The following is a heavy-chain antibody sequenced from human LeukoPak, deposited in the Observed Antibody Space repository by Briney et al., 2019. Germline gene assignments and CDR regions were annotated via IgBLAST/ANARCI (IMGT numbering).Heavy chain of an antibody. V-gene: IGHV3-7*01. CDR2: INQDGSAG. CDR1: GFTFRSFW. D-gene: IGHD3-22*01. Sequence: GGSLRLSCAASGFTFRSFWMSWVRQAPGKGLEWVANINQDGSAGYFVDSVKGRFTISRDNAMTSLYLHMDSLRAEDTGIYFCARGSHDISGYRYFFDYWGQGTLVTVSS. J-gene: IGHJ4*02. CDR3: ARGSHDISGYRYFFDY.